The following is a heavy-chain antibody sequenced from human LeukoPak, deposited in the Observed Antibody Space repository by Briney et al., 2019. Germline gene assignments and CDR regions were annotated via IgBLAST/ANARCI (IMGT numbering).Heavy chain of an antibody. CDR1: GGSISRYY. CDR3: AKDSPRGAVAIGVFRCDY. D-gene: IGHD6-19*01. J-gene: IGHJ4*02. Sequence: SETLSLTCTVSGGSISRYYWSWVRQPPGKRLEWIGYVYYTGNTNYNPSLESRVTISVDTSKNQFSLKLSSMTAADTAVYYCAKDSPRGAVAIGVFRCDYWGQGTLVTVSS. CDR2: VYYTGNT. V-gene: IGHV4-59*01.